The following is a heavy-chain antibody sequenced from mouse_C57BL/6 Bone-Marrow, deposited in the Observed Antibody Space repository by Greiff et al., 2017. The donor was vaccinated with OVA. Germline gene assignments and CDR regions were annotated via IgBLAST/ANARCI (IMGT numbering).Heavy chain of an antibody. CDR1: GFTFSSYG. J-gene: IGHJ2*01. CDR3: ARGGYCFDY. V-gene: IGHV5-6*01. Sequence: EVQGVESGGDLVKPGGSLKLSCAASGFTFSSYGMSWVRQTPDKRLEWVATISSGGSYTYYPDSVKGRFTISRDNAKNTLYLQMSSLKSEDTAMYYCARGGYCFDYWGQGTTLTVSS. CDR2: ISSGGSYT.